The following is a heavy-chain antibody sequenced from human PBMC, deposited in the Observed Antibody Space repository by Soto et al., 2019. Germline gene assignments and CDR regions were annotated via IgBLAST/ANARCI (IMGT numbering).Heavy chain of an antibody. CDR3: TKEVQHHFSYYFDN. D-gene: IGHD2-2*01. Sequence: EVQLVESGGGLVQPGRSLRLSCVVSGLNFDDYAMHWVRQLPGKGLEWVAGLSWSGGTIDYADSVKGRFTISRDNAKNSLYLEMNSLRPEDTAVYYCTKEVQHHFSYYFDNWGQGTLVTVSS. V-gene: IGHV3-9*01. CDR2: LSWSGGTI. CDR1: GLNFDDYA. J-gene: IGHJ4*02.